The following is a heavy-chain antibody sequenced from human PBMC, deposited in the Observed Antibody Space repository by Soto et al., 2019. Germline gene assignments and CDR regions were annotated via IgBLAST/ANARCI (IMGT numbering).Heavy chain of an antibody. D-gene: IGHD2-8*01. CDR1: GFTFSSYA. Sequence: GGSLRLSCAASGFTFSSYAMSWVRQAPGKGLEGVSAISGSGGSTYYADSVKGRFTISRDNSKNTLYLQMNSLRAEDTAVYYCEKVPMGCTNGVCYSNWFDPWGQGTLVTAPQ. CDR3: EKVPMGCTNGVCYSNWFDP. V-gene: IGHV3-23*01. J-gene: IGHJ5*02. CDR2: ISGSGGST.